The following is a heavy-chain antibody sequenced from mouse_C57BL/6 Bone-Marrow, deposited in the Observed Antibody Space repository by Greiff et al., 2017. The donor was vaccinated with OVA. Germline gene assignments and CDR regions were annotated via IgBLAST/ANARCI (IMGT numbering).Heavy chain of an antibody. J-gene: IGHJ4*01. CDR2: IHPNSGST. CDR3: ARGGLWLRYDGMDY. CDR1: GYTFTSYW. D-gene: IGHD2-2*01. Sequence: VQLQQPGAELVKPGASVKLSCKASGYTFTSYWMHWVKQRPGQGLEWIGMIHPNSGSTNYNEKFKSKATLTVDKSSSTAYMQLSSLTSEGSAVYDCARGGLWLRYDGMDYWGQGTSVTVSS. V-gene: IGHV1-64*01.